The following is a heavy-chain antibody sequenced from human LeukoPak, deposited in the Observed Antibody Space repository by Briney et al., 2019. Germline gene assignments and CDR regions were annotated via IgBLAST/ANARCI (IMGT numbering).Heavy chain of an antibody. J-gene: IGHJ4*02. Sequence: GGSLRLSCAASGFTFSSYAMSWVRQAPGKGLEWVSSISGSGGGTYYADSVKGRFTISRDNAKNSLYLQMNSLRAEDTAVYYCARDQGPEYYDFWSGYYPFDYWGQGTLVTVSS. CDR3: ARDQGPEYYDFWSGYYPFDY. D-gene: IGHD3-3*01. CDR1: GFTFSSYA. CDR2: ISGSGGGT. V-gene: IGHV3-23*01.